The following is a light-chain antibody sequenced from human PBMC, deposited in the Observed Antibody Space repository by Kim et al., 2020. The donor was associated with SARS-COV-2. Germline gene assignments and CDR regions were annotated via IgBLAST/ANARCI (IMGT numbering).Light chain of an antibody. CDR1: NNKVGTQG. CDR3: SAWDSSLNAWV. J-gene: IGLJ3*02. V-gene: IGLV10-54*04. Sequence: QTATLTCTGNNNKVGTQGAAWLQQHQGHPPKLLSYRNNNRPSGISERFSASRSGDTASLTITGLQPEDETDYYCSAWDSSLNAWVFGGGTQLTVL. CDR2: RNN.